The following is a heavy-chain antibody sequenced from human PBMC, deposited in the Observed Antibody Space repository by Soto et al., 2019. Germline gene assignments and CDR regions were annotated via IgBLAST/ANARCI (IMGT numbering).Heavy chain of an antibody. CDR3: AASWAYDRSVYSGYHCGMDV. J-gene: IGHJ6*02. CDR1: GFTFDDYA. Sequence: EVQLVESGGDLVQPGRSLRLSCAASGFTFDDYAMHWVRQVPGKGLKWVSGLSWNGVTIGYAASVKGRFTISRDNAKKALYVQMNGRRPDDSALYYCAASWAYDRSVYSGYHCGMDVWGLGTTATVSS. D-gene: IGHD3-22*01. V-gene: IGHV3-9*01. CDR2: LSWNGVTI.